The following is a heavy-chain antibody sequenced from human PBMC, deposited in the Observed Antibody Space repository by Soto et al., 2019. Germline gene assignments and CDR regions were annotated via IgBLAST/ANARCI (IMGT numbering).Heavy chain of an antibody. CDR2: ISNDASST. V-gene: IGHV3-74*01. Sequence: EVRLVESGGGLVQPGGSLRLSCAASGFTFSSYWMYWVRQSPGKGLVWVSRISNDASSTTYADSVKGRFIISRDNAKNTLYLQMNSLRAEDTAVYFCVREGIAVAEMDYWGQGTLVTVSS. D-gene: IGHD6-19*01. CDR1: GFTFSSYW. CDR3: VREGIAVAEMDY. J-gene: IGHJ4*02.